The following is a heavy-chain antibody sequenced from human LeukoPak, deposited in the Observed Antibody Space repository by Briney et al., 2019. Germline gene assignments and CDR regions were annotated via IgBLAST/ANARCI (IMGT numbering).Heavy chain of an antibody. Sequence: SETLSLTCTVSGGSISSSSYYWGCIPQPPGKGMEWIGSIDYSGSTYYNPSLKSRVTISVDTSKNQFSLKLSSVTAADTAVYYCARLTTDYVWGGYRSGDDAFDIWGQGTMVTVSS. J-gene: IGHJ3*02. CDR3: ARLTTDYVWGGYRSGDDAFDI. CDR1: GGSISSSSYY. V-gene: IGHV4-39*01. CDR2: IDYSGST. D-gene: IGHD3-16*02.